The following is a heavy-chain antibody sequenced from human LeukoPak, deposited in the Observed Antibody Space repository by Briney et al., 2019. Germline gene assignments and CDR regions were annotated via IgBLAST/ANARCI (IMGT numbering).Heavy chain of an antibody. CDR3: ARSIVVVPAAIPSGGAFDI. J-gene: IGHJ3*02. V-gene: IGHV1-18*01. CDR2: ISAYNGNT. D-gene: IGHD2-2*02. CDR1: GYTFTSYG. Sequence: ASVKVSCKASGYTFTSYGINWVRQAPGQGLEWMGWISAYNGNTNYAQKLQGRVTITTDESTSTAYMELSSLRSEDTAVYYCARSIVVVPAAIPSGGAFDIWGQGTMVTVSS.